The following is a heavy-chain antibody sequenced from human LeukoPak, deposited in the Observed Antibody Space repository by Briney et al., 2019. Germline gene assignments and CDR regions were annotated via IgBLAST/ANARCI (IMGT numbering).Heavy chain of an antibody. V-gene: IGHV3-30*02. CDR2: IRYDETYK. Sequence: GSLRLSCAASGFTFSNYGMHWVRQAPGKGLEWVAFIRYDETYKYYGDSVKGRFTISRDKSKNTLNLQMNSLRAEDTAVYYCAELGITMIGGVWGKGTTVTISS. J-gene: IGHJ6*04. CDR3: AELGITMIGGV. CDR1: GFTFSNYG. D-gene: IGHD3-10*02.